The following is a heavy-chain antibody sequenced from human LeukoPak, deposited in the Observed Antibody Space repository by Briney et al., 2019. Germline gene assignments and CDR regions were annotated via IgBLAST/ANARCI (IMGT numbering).Heavy chain of an antibody. CDR1: GYTLTELS. J-gene: IGHJ1*01. V-gene: IGHV1-24*01. CDR3: ARAVDSSGFSSFQY. Sequence: ASVKVSCKVSGYTLTELSMHWVRQAPGKGLEWIGGFDPEDGETIYAQKFQGRVTMTEDTSTDTAYMELSSLRSEDTAVYYCARAVDSSGFSSFQYWGQGTLVTVSS. CDR2: FDPEDGET. D-gene: IGHD3-22*01.